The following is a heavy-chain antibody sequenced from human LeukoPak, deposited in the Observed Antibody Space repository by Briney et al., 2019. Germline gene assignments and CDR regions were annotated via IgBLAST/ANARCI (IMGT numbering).Heavy chain of an antibody. J-gene: IGHJ4*02. CDR1: GGTFSSYA. V-gene: IGHV1-69*04. CDR3: ARDIGVAAAGLSFDY. Sequence: SVKVSCKASGGTFSSYAISWVRQAPGQGLEWMGRIIPILGIANYAQKFQGRVTITADKSTSTAYMELSSLRSEDTAVYYCARDIGVAAAGLSFDYWGQGTLVTVSS. D-gene: IGHD6-13*01. CDR2: IIPILGIA.